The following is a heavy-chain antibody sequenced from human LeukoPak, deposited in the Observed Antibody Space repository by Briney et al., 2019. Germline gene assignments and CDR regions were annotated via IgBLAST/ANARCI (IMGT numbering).Heavy chain of an antibody. CDR3: AKSETIGGYYYVGAFDI. J-gene: IGHJ3*02. CDR2: ISWNSGSI. D-gene: IGHD3-22*01. Sequence: GRSLRLSCAASGFTFDDYAMHWVRQAPGKGLEWVSGISWNSGSIGYADSVKGRFTISRDNAKNSLYLQMNSLRAEDTALYYCAKSETIGGYYYVGAFDIWGQGTMVTVSS. V-gene: IGHV3-9*01. CDR1: GFTFDDYA.